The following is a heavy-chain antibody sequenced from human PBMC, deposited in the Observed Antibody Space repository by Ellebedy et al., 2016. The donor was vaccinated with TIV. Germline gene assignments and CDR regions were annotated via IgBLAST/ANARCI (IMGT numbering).Heavy chain of an antibody. V-gene: IGHV7-4-1*02. CDR1: GYTFTSYA. Sequence: AASVKVSCKTSGYTFTSYAMNWVRQAPGQGLKWMGWINTNTGNPTYAQAFTGRFVFSLDTSVSTAYLQISSLKAEDTAVYYCARNHYDFLTAYAHPPNYWGQGTLVTVSS. CDR2: INTNTGNP. D-gene: IGHD3-9*01. J-gene: IGHJ4*02. CDR3: ARNHYDFLTAYAHPPNY.